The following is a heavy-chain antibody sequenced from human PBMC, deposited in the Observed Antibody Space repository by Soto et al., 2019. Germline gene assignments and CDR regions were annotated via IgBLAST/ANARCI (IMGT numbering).Heavy chain of an antibody. V-gene: IGHV3-23*01. CDR3: AKDVVVVPAAHFDY. D-gene: IGHD2-2*01. CDR2: ISGSGGST. J-gene: IGHJ4*02. Sequence: LRLSCAASGFTFSSYAMSWVRQAPGKGLEWVSAISGSGGSTYYADSVKGRFTISRDNSKNTLYLQMNSLRAEDTAVYYCAKDVVVVPAAHFDYWGQGTLVPSPQ. CDR1: GFTFSSYA.